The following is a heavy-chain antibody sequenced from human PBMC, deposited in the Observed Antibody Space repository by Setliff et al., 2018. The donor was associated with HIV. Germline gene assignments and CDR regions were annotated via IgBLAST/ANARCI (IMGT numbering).Heavy chain of an antibody. V-gene: IGHV3-21*01. CDR2: ISTSSSYI. Sequence: GGSLRLSCAASGFTFSSYAMSWVRQAPGKGLEWVSAISTSSSYIYYADSVKGRFTISRDNAKNSLYLQMNSLRAEDTAVYYCARDDWTCSDGTCFPITFDYWGQGTLVTVSS. J-gene: IGHJ4*02. CDR1: GFTFSSYA. D-gene: IGHD2-15*01. CDR3: ARDDWTCSDGTCFPITFDY.